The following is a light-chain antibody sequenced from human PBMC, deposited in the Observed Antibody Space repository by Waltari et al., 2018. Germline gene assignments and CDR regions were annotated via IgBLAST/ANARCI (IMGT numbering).Light chain of an antibody. V-gene: IGKV1-16*01. CDR1: QGIGNN. Sequence: DIQMTQSPSSLSASVGDTVPITCQASQGIGNNLNWYQQKPGKAPKLLIYRASSLQSGIPSRFSGIGSGTDFTLTISSLQPEDFATYYCQQVYSYPYTFGQGTKVEIK. J-gene: IGKJ2*01. CDR3: QQVYSYPYT. CDR2: RAS.